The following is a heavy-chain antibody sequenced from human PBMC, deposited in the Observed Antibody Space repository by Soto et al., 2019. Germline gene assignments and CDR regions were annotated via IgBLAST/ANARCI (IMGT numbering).Heavy chain of an antibody. V-gene: IGHV5-51*07. CDR3: AILLIAAAGFDAFDI. CDR1: GYSFTSYW. D-gene: IGHD6-13*01. CDR2: IYPGDSDT. Sequence: LGESLKISCKGSGYSFTSYWIGWVHQMPGKGLKWMGIIYPGDSDTRYSPSFQGQVTISADKSISTAYLQWSSLKASDTAMYYCAILLIAAAGFDAFDIWGQGTMVTVSS. J-gene: IGHJ3*02.